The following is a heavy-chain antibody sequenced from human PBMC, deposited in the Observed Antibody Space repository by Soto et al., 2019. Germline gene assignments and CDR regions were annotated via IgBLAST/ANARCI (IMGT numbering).Heavy chain of an antibody. CDR3: ARHYCSSTSCYPVYYYYYGMDA. V-gene: IGHV5-51*01. D-gene: IGHD2-2*01. Sequence: PGGSLKISCQCSGYGFTSDWIGWVRPMPGEGLGGMGGIYSGGSDTRYSPSFQAQVTISTDDSKSTAYLQWSSLKASDTALYYCARHYCSSTSCYPVYYYYYGMDAWGQGPTVTVSS. CDR2: IYSGGSDT. J-gene: IGHJ6*02. CDR1: GYGFTSDW.